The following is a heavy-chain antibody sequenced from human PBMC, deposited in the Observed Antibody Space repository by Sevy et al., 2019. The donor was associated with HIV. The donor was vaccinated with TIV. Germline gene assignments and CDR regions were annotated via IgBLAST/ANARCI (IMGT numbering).Heavy chain of an antibody. Sequence: GGSLRLSCSTFGFTFSNYGMHWVRQAPGRGLEWVAAIFSDGNYQYYADSVKGRVTISRDNSKNTLYLQMNSLRAEDTAVYYCAKDQGYTIFGCEPTYYWGQGTLVTVSS. CDR1: GFTFSNYG. V-gene: IGHV3-30*18. CDR3: AKDQGYTIFGCEPTYY. D-gene: IGHD3-3*01. J-gene: IGHJ4*02. CDR2: IFSDGNYQ.